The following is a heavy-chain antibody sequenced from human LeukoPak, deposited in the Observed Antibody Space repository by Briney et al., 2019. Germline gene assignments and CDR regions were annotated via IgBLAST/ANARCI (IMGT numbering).Heavy chain of an antibody. V-gene: IGHV4-30-4*08. CDR3: ARGGGYGDHDY. J-gene: IGHJ4*02. D-gene: IGHD4-17*01. CDR2: IYYSGST. Sequence: SQTLSLTCTVSGGSISSGDYYWSWIRQPPGEGLEWIGYIYYSGSTYYNPSLKSRVTISVDTSKNQFSLKLSSVTAADTAVYYCARGGGYGDHDYWGQGTLVTVSS. CDR1: GGSISSGDYY.